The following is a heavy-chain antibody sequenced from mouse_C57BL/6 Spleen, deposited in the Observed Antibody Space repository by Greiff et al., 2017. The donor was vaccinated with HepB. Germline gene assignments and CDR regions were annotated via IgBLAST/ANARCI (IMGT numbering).Heavy chain of an antibody. CDR1: GYTFTSYW. Sequence: VQLQQPGAELVKPGASVKLSCKASGYTFTSYWMQWVKQRPGQGLEWIGEIDPSDSYTNYNQKLKGKATLTVDTSSSTAYMQLSSLTSEDSAVYYCETRDYFDYWGQGTTLTVSS. CDR2: IDPSDSYT. J-gene: IGHJ2*01. V-gene: IGHV1-50*01. CDR3: ETRDYFDY.